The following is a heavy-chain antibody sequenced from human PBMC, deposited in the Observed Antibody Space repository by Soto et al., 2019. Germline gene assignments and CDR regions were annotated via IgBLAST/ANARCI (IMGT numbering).Heavy chain of an antibody. V-gene: IGHV1-2*04. CDR1: GYTFTGYY. Sequence: ASVKVSCKASGYTFTGYYMHWVRQAPGQGLEWMGWINPNSGGTNYAQKFQGWVTMTRDTSISTAYMELSRLRSDDTAVYYCARDRGGYDILTGYYPSYYFDYWGQGTLVTV. CDR3: ARDRGGYDILTGYYPSYYFDY. D-gene: IGHD3-9*01. J-gene: IGHJ4*02. CDR2: INPNSGGT.